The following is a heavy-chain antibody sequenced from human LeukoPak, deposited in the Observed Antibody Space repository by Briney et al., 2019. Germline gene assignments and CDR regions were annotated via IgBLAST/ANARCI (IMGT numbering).Heavy chain of an antibody. V-gene: IGHV4-59*01. CDR3: ARGSGWYLP. D-gene: IGHD6-19*01. CDR1: GGSIAGFS. CDR2: MYHSGTT. J-gene: IGHJ4*02. Sequence: SETQSLTCTVSGGSIAGFSWSWIRQPPGKELEWIGYMYHSGTTNYNPSLGSRVTISVDSPNNQVSLKLSSVTAADTAVYYCARGSGWYLPWGQGTLVTVSS.